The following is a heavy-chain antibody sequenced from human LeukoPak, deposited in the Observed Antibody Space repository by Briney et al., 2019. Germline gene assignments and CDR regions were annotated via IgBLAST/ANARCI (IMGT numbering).Heavy chain of an antibody. CDR3: ARDNYGDFFDY. D-gene: IGHD4-17*01. J-gene: IGHJ4*02. Sequence: GGSLRHSCAPSGFTFSRYEMNWVRQAPGGGLEWVSYICRSGSTIYSADSVKGRFTISRDNAKNSLYLQMNSLRAEDRAVYYCARDNYGDFFDYWGQGTLVTVSS. V-gene: IGHV3-48*03. CDR1: GFTFSRYE. CDR2: ICRSGSTI.